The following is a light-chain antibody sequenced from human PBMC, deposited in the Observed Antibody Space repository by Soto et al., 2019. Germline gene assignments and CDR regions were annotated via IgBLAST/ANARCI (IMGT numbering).Light chain of an antibody. V-gene: IGKV3-11*01. CDR1: QSVSSY. Sequence: EIVLPQSPATLSLSPGERATLSCRASQSVSSYLAWYQQKPGQAPRLLIYDASNRATGIPARFSGSGSGTDFTLTISSLEPEDFAVYYCQQRSNWPAGTFGQGTKLEIK. CDR3: QQRSNWPAGT. CDR2: DAS. J-gene: IGKJ2*02.